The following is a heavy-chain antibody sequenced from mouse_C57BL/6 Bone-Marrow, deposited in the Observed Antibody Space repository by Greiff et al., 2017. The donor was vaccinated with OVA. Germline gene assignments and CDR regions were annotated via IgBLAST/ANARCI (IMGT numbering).Heavy chain of an antibody. V-gene: IGHV1-53*01. J-gene: IGHJ3*01. CDR1: GYTFTSYW. D-gene: IGHD2-3*01. CDR3: ARPHYDGYYPFAY. CDR2: INPSNGGT. Sequence: QVQLQQPGTDLVKPGASVKLSCKASGYTFTSYWMHWVKQRPGQGLEWIGNINPSNGGTNYNEKFKSKATLTVDKSSSTAYMQLSSLTSEDSAVYYCARPHYDGYYPFAYWGQGTLVTVSA.